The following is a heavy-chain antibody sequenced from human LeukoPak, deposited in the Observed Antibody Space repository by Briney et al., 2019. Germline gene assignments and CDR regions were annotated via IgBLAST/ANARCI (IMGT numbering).Heavy chain of an antibody. D-gene: IGHD6-19*01. J-gene: IGHJ5*02. CDR1: GGSISYHY. V-gene: IGHV4-59*11. CDR2: TYYTGST. Sequence: SETLSLTCIVSGGSISYHYWSWIRQPPGKGLEWIGYTYYTGSTNYNPSLKSRVTMSVDTSKNQFSLKLSSVTAADTAVCYCARDQSSGWFDPWGQGTLVTVSS. CDR3: ARDQSSGWFDP.